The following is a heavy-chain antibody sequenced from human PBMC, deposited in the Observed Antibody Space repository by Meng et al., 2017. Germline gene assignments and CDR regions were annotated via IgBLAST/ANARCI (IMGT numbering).Heavy chain of an antibody. Sequence: GESLKISCAASGFTVSSNYMGWVRQAPGKGLEWVANIKQDGSEKYYVDSVKGRFTISRDNAKNSLYLQMNSLRAEDTAVYYCASQKNTYYDYVWGSYRTFGFDYWGQGTLVTVSS. V-gene: IGHV3-7*01. CDR3: ASQKNTYYDYVWGSYRTFGFDY. CDR2: IKQDGSEK. D-gene: IGHD3-16*02. J-gene: IGHJ4*02. CDR1: GFTVSSNY.